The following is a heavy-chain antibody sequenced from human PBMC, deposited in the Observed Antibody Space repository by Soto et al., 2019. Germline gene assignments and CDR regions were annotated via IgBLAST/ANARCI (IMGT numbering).Heavy chain of an antibody. D-gene: IGHD3-10*01. Sequence: SETLSLTCTVSGGSVSSGSYYWSWIRQPPGKGLECIWYIYYSGSTNYTPSLKSRVTISVDTSKNQFSLKLSSVTAADTAVYYCARGVRLWFGELLHNYYYGMDVWGQGTTVTVSS. CDR2: IYYSGST. J-gene: IGHJ6*02. CDR3: ARGVRLWFGELLHNYYYGMDV. CDR1: GGSVSSGSYY. V-gene: IGHV4-61*01.